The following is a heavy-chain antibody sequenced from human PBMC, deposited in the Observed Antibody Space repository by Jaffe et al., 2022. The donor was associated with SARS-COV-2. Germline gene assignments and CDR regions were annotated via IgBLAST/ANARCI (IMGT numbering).Heavy chain of an antibody. CDR3: ARVNIVAMMDY. V-gene: IGHV4-39*01. CDR2: IYYRGTT. J-gene: IGHJ4*02. D-gene: IGHD5-12*01. Sequence: QLQLQESGPGLVKPSETLSLTCTVSGGSISSSSYYWGWIRQPPGKGLELIGTIYYRGTTYYNPSLKSRVTISVDTSKNQFSLKLSSVTAADTAVYYCARVNIVAMMDYWGQGTLVTVSS. CDR1: GGSISSSSYY.